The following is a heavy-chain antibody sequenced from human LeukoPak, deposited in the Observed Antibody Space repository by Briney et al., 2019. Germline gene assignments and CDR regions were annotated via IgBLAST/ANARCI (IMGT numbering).Heavy chain of an antibody. CDR2: INQDASEI. CDR1: GFTFSTYW. CDR3: ATDRDNSDWQKRFDS. V-gene: IGHV3-7*01. D-gene: IGHD2-21*02. Sequence: PGGSLRLSCAASGFTFSTYWMNWYRQAPGKGLAWVGNINQDASEINYVASVRGRFTISRDNAKNSLHLQMNSLRAEDTAVYYCATDRDNSDWQKRFDSWGQGTLVTVSS. J-gene: IGHJ4*02.